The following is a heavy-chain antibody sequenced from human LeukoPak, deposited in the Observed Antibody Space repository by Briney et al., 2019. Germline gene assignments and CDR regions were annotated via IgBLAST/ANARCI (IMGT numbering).Heavy chain of an antibody. J-gene: IGHJ3*02. Sequence: SQTLSLTCTVSGGSISSGGYYWSWIRQHPGKGLEWIGYIYYSGSTYYNPSLKSRVTISVDTSKNQFSLKLSSVTAVDTAVYYCARTYCSGGSCYLDAFDIWGQGTMVTVSS. V-gene: IGHV4-31*03. CDR1: GGSISSGGYY. D-gene: IGHD2-15*01. CDR2: IYYSGST. CDR3: ARTYCSGGSCYLDAFDI.